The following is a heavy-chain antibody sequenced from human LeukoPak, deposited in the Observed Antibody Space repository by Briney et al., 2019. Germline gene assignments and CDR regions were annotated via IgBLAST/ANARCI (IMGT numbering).Heavy chain of an antibody. D-gene: IGHD6-6*01. CDR1: GFTFSSYA. Sequence: PGGSLRLSCAASGFTFSSYAMHWVRQAPGKGLEWVAHIRYDGSDKWYADSVKGRFTVSRDDFKNTVYLEMNSLRTEDTAVYYCARARFERGSSSLPFFDYWGQGTLVTVSS. V-gene: IGHV3-30*04. CDR3: ARARFERGSSSLPFFDY. CDR2: IRYDGSDK. J-gene: IGHJ4*02.